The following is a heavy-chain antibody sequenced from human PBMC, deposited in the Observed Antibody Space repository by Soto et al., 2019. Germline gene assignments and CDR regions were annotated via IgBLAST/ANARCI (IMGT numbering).Heavy chain of an antibody. CDR2: ISAYNGNT. J-gene: IGHJ5*02. Sequence: ASVKVSCKASGYTFTSYGISWVRQAPGQGLEWMGWISAYNGNTNYAQKLQGRVNMTTDTSTSTAYMELRSLRSDDTAVYYCARYFSELLLPPDLSTSTPINWFDPWGQGTLVTVSS. CDR3: ARYFSELLLPPDLSTSTPINWFDP. CDR1: GYTFTSYG. V-gene: IGHV1-18*01. D-gene: IGHD3-3*01.